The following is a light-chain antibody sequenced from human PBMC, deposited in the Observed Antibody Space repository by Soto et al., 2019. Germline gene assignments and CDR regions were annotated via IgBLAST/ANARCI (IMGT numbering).Light chain of an antibody. CDR1: QSVNSK. CDR3: QQYNNWPLG. Sequence: EIVMTQSPATLSVSPGERATLSCRASQSVNSKLAWYQQKPGQAPMLLIHDASTRATGIPVRFSGSGSGTEFTLTISSLQSEDFAVYDCQQYNNWPLGFGGGTKVEIK. CDR2: DAS. J-gene: IGKJ4*01. V-gene: IGKV3-15*01.